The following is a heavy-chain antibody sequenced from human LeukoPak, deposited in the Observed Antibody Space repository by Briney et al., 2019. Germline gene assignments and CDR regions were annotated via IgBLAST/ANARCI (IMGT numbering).Heavy chain of an antibody. CDR2: ISGRGSST. J-gene: IGHJ4*02. Sequence: PGGSLRLSCAAPGFTFNSYAMNWVRQAPGKGLEWVSAISGRGSSTYYADSVKGRFSLSRDNSKKTLHLQMNSLRAEDTAVYYCASYDFWCGSSTQNYWGQGTLVTVSS. D-gene: IGHD3-3*01. CDR3: ASYDFWCGSSTQNY. CDR1: GFTFNSYA. V-gene: IGHV3-23*01.